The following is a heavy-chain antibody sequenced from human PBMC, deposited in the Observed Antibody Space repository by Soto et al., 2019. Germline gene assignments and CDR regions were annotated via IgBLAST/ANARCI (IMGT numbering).Heavy chain of an antibody. D-gene: IGHD3-10*01. V-gene: IGHV4-31*03. CDR2: IYHSGST. J-gene: IGHJ5*02. CDR3: ARDSEHYGKGWFDP. CDR1: GASISSGGYY. Sequence: QVQLQESGPGLVKPLETLSLTCTVSGASISSGGYYWNWMRQHPGKGLEWIGYIYHSGSTNYNPSLKSRVTMSVDTSKNQFSLKLSYVTAADTALYYCARDSEHYGKGWFDPWGQGTLVTVSS.